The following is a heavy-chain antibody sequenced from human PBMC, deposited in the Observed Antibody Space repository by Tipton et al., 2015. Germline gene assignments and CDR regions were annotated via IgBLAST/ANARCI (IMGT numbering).Heavy chain of an antibody. D-gene: IGHD5-18*01. CDR3: ARGVAMDNYYYYGMDV. J-gene: IGHJ6*02. V-gene: IGHV1-69*13. Sequence: QLVQSGGEVKKPGASVNVSCKASGYTFTNYDINWVRQAPGQGLEWMGGIIPIFGTANYAQKFQGRVTITADESTSTAYMELSSLRSEDTAVYYCARGVAMDNYYYYGMDVWGQGTTVTVSS. CDR1: GYTFTNYD. CDR2: IIPIFGTA.